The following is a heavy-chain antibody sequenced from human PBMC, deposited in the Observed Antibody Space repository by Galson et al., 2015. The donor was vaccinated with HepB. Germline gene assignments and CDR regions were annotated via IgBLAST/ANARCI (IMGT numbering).Heavy chain of an antibody. J-gene: IGHJ4*01. V-gene: IGHV3-33*06. CDR2: VWFDSTYK. Sequence: SLRLSCAGSGFTFSKYAIHWVRQAPGKGLEWVAVVWFDSTYKFYADSVKGRFTISRDNAESTVYLQMESLRAEDTAIYYCAKDASGPMSPRSPGGFEYWGQGTLVTVSS. CDR1: GFTFSKYA. D-gene: IGHD3-10*01. CDR3: AKDASGPMSPRSPGGFEY.